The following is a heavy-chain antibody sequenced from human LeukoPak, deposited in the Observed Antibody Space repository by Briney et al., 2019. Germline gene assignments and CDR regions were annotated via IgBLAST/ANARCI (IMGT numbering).Heavy chain of an antibody. J-gene: IGHJ4*02. CDR3: ARATYTAFDY. CDR1: GFTFSSYV. D-gene: IGHD2-21*02. Sequence: PGGSLRLSCAASGFTFSSYVMSWVRQAPGKGLEWVSAISGSGGDTYNADSVKGRFTISRDNSKNTLYLQMNSLRAEDTAVYYCARATYTAFDYWGQGTLVTVSS. V-gene: IGHV3-23*01. CDR2: ISGSGGDT.